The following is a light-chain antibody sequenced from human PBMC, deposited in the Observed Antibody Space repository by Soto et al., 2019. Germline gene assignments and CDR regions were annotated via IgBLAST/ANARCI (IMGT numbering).Light chain of an antibody. CDR1: QSVSSTY. CDR2: SAS. Sequence: EIVLTQSPGTLSLSPGERATLSCRASQSVSSTYLAWYQQKVGQAPRLLIYSASIRPSGIPNRFSGSGSGTDFTLTISRLESEDFAVYYCQQYGSSPRTFGQGTKVEI. V-gene: IGKV3-20*01. J-gene: IGKJ1*01. CDR3: QQYGSSPRT.